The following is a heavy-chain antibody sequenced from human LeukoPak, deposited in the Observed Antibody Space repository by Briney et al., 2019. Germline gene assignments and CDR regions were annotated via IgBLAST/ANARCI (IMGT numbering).Heavy chain of an antibody. Sequence: PSETLSLTCTVSGGSISNYYWSWIRQPPGKGLEWIGYIYYSGSTNYNPSLKSRVTISVDTSKNQFSLKLSSVTAADTAVYYCARTGWFGELLWWFDPWGQGTLVTVSS. CDR1: GGSISNYY. CDR3: ARTGWFGELLWWFDP. CDR2: IYYSGST. D-gene: IGHD3-10*01. J-gene: IGHJ5*02. V-gene: IGHV4-59*08.